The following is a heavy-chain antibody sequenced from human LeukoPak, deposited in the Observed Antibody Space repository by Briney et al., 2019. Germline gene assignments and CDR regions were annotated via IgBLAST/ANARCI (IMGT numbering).Heavy chain of an antibody. V-gene: IGHV1-69*05. CDR3: ARDVYDSSGYPFDY. Sequence: ASVKVSCKASGGTFSSYAISWVRQAPGQGLEWMGRIIPIFGTANYAQKFQGRVTITTDESTSTAYMEPSSLRSEDTAVYYCARDVYDSSGYPFDYWGQGTLVTVSS. CDR1: GGTFSSYA. CDR2: IIPIFGTA. J-gene: IGHJ4*02. D-gene: IGHD3-22*01.